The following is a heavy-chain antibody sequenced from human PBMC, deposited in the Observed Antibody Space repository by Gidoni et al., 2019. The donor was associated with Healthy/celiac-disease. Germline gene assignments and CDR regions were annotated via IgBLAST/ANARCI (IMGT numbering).Heavy chain of an antibody. D-gene: IGHD3-10*01. CDR2: INSDGSST. CDR1: GFTFSGYW. V-gene: IGHV3-74*01. Sequence: EVQLVESGGGLVQPGGSLRLSCATSGFTFSGYWMHWVRQAPGEGLVWVSRINSDGSSTSYADSVKGRFTISRDNAKNTLYLQMNSLRAEDTAVYYCARDGDYVVNGFGYWGQGTLVTVSS. CDR3: ARDGDYVVNGFGY. J-gene: IGHJ4*02.